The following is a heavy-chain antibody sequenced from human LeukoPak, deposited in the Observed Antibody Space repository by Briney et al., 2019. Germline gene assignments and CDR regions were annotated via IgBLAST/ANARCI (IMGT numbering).Heavy chain of an antibody. CDR1: GYTFTSYG. CDR3: ATVPTYYYDSSGSS. J-gene: IGHJ5*02. Sequence: ASVKVSYKASGYTFTSYGISWVRQAPGQGLEWMGWISAYNGNTNYAQKLQGRVTMTTDTSTSTAYMELRSLRSDDTAVYYCATVPTYYYDSSGSSWGQGTLVTVSS. V-gene: IGHV1-18*01. D-gene: IGHD3-22*01. CDR2: ISAYNGNT.